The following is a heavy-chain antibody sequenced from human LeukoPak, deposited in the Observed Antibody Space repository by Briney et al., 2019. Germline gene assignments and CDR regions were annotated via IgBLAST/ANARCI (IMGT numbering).Heavy chain of an antibody. Sequence: SVKVSCKASGGTFSSYAISWVRQAPGQGLEWMGGIIPIFGTANYAQKFQGRVTITTDESTSTAYMELSSLRSEDTAVYYCGGVDLNYPGDDFWGQGTLVTVSS. CDR2: IIPIFGTA. CDR1: GGTFSSYA. V-gene: IGHV1-69*05. J-gene: IGHJ4*02. CDR3: GGVDLNYPGDDF. D-gene: IGHD1-7*01.